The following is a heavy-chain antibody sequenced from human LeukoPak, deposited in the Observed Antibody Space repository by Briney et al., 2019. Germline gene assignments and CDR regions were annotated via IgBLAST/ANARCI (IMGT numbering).Heavy chain of an antibody. V-gene: IGHV3-53*01. CDR1: GFTVSSNY. Sequence: PGGSLRLSCAASGFTVSSNYMNWVRQAPGKRLEWIAVLYSGGSAYYADSVKGRFTISRDNSKNTLYLQIYSLRAEDTAIYYCARDSETETGWYYYGMDVWGQGTTVTVSS. J-gene: IGHJ6*02. CDR3: ARDSETETGWYYYGMDV. CDR2: LYSGGSA. D-gene: IGHD1-1*01.